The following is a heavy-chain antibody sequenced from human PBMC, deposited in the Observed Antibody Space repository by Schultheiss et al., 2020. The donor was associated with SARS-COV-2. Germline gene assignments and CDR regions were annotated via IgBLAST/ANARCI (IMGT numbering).Heavy chain of an antibody. J-gene: IGHJ3*02. CDR2: IYYSGST. V-gene: IGHV4-34*11. CDR3: AKGGDIVVAGNAFDI. CDR1: GGSFSGYY. Sequence: SQTLSLTCAVYGGSFSGYYWGWIRQPPGKGLEWIGSIYYSGSTNYNPSLKSRVTISVDTSKNQFSLKLSSVTAADTAVYYCAKGGDIVVAGNAFDIWGQGTMVTVSS. D-gene: IGHD2-15*01.